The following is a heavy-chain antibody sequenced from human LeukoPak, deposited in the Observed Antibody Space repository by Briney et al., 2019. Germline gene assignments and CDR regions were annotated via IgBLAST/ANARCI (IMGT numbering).Heavy chain of an antibody. CDR2: IVVGSGNT. J-gene: IGHJ4*02. CDR1: GFTFTSST. CDR3: ARTLPVAPGIAAAGSFDY. Sequence: GTSVEVSCKASGFTFTSSTMQWVRQARGQRLEWIGWIVVGSGNTHYAQKFQERVTITRDMSTSTAYMELSSLRSEDTAVYYCARTLPVAPGIAAAGSFDYWGQGTLVTVSS. V-gene: IGHV1-58*02. D-gene: IGHD6-13*01.